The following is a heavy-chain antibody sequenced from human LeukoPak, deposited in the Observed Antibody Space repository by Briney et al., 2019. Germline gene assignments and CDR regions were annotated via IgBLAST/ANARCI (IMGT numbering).Heavy chain of an antibody. V-gene: IGHV4-34*01. CDR2: INHSGST. CDR3: ARVVVVITTTQYYFDY. J-gene: IGHJ4*02. D-gene: IGHD3-22*01. CDR1: GGSFSGYY. Sequence: PSETLSLTCAVYGGSFSGYYWSWIRQPPGKGLEWIGEINHSGSTNYNPSLKSRVTISVDTSKNQFSLKLSSVTAADTAVYYCARVVVVITTTQYYFDYWGQGTLVTVSS.